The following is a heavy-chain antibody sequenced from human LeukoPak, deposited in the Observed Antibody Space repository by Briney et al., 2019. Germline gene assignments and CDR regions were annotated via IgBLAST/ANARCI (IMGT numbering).Heavy chain of an antibody. CDR3: ARDLHRIKDY. V-gene: IGHV3-23*01. J-gene: IGHJ4*02. CDR1: GFTFSSYA. D-gene: IGHD2-15*01. CDR2: ISGSGGST. Sequence: GGSLRLSCAASGFTFSSYAMGWVRQAPGKGLEWVSSISGSGGSTYYADSVKGRFTIARDNSENTLFLQMNSLRAEDTAVYYCARDLHRIKDYWGQGTLVTVSS.